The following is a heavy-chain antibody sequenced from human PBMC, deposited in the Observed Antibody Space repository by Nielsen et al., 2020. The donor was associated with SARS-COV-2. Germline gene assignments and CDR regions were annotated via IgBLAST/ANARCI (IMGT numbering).Heavy chain of an antibody. CDR2: MNPNSGNT. V-gene: IGHV1-8*01. Sequence: ASVKVSCKASGYTFTSYDINWVRQATGQGLEWMGWMNPNSGNTGYAQKFQGRVTMTRNTSISTAYMELSSLRSEDTAVYYCARWSNTAMVDYYYYGMDVWGQGTTVTVSS. J-gene: IGHJ6*02. CDR1: GYTFTSYD. D-gene: IGHD5-18*01. CDR3: ARWSNTAMVDYYYYGMDV.